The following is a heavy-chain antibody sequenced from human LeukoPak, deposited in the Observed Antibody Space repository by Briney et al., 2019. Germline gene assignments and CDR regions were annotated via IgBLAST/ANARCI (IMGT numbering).Heavy chain of an antibody. D-gene: IGHD5-24*01. CDR2: IKYDGIDK. CDR1: GLIFADYW. Sequence: GGSLRLSCAASGLIFADYWMNWVRQALGKGLEWVAMIKYDGIDKQYLDSVKGRFTISRDNAKNSLYLDMNSLRAEDTAMYYCVRNRGWLQFDNWGQGTLVTVSS. CDR3: VRNRGWLQFDN. V-gene: IGHV3-7*01. J-gene: IGHJ4*02.